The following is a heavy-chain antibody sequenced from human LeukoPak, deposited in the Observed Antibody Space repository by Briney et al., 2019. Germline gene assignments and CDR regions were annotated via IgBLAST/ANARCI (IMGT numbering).Heavy chain of an antibody. Sequence: GGSLRLSCAASGFTFSSYWMNWARQAPGKGLDWVANIKQDGTDKYYVDSVKGRFTISRDNAKNLLYLQMNSLRAEDTAVYYCAREKLDTRGYVDYWGQGTLVTVSS. CDR3: AREKLDTRGYVDY. D-gene: IGHD3-22*01. J-gene: IGHJ4*02. CDR2: IKQDGTDK. CDR1: GFTFSSYW. V-gene: IGHV3-7*01.